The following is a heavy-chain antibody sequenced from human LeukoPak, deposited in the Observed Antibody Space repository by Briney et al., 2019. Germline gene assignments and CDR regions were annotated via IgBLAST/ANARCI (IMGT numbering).Heavy chain of an antibody. CDR2: IYPGDSDT. D-gene: IGHD3-3*01. J-gene: IGHJ4*02. V-gene: IGHV5-51*01. Sequence: GESLKISCKGSGYSFTSYWIGWVRQMPGKGLEWMGIIYPGDSDTRYSPSFQGQVTISADKSISTAYLQWSSLKASDTAMYYCARLPPPDFWSGYYGWYFDYWGQGTLVTVSS. CDR1: GYSFTSYW. CDR3: ARLPPPDFWSGYYGWYFDY.